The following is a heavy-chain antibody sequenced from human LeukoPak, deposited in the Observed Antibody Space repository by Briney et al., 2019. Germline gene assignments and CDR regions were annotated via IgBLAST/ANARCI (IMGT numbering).Heavy chain of an antibody. CDR3: AKDRYYGSGSSSHYFDY. D-gene: IGHD3-10*01. CDR1: GFTFSSYG. J-gene: IGHJ4*02. CDR2: IRYDGSNK. Sequence: GGSLRLSCAASGFTFSSYGMHWVRQAPGKGLEWVAFIRYDGSNKYYADSVKGRFTISRDNSKNTLYLQMNSLRAEDTAVYYCAKDRYYGSGSSSHYFDYWGQGTLVTVSS. V-gene: IGHV3-30*02.